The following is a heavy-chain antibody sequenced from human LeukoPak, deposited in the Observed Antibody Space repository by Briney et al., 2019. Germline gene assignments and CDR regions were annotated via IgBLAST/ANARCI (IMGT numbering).Heavy chain of an antibody. Sequence: ASVKVSCKASGYTFTSYGISWVRQAPGRGLEWMGWISAYNGNTNYAQKLQGRVTMTTDTSTSTAYMELRSLRSDDTAVYYCARDLHYYDSSGYCIFDYWGQGTLVTVSS. CDR2: ISAYNGNT. J-gene: IGHJ4*02. D-gene: IGHD3-22*01. V-gene: IGHV1-18*01. CDR1: GYTFTSYG. CDR3: ARDLHYYDSSGYCIFDY.